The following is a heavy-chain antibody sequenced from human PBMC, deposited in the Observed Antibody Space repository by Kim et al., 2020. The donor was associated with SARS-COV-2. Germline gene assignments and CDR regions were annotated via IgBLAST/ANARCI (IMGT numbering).Heavy chain of an antibody. D-gene: IGHD6-19*01. Sequence: GGSLRLSCTASGFTFGDYAMSWVRQAPGKGLEWVGFIRSKAYGGTTEYAASVKGRFTISRDDSKSIAYLQMNSLKTEDTAVYYCTRAGSPQQWLARVWGQGTLVTVSS. CDR2: IRSKAYGGTT. CDR1: GFTFGDYA. CDR3: TRAGSPQQWLARV. V-gene: IGHV3-49*04. J-gene: IGHJ4*02.